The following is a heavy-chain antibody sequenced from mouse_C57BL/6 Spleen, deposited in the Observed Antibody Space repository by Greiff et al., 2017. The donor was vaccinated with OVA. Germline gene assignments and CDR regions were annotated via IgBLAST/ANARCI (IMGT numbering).Heavy chain of an antibody. Sequence: VQLQQSGAELVKPGASVKLSCTASGFNIKDSYMHWVKQRTEQGLEWIGRIDPEDGETKSAPKFQGKATITADTSSNTAYLQLSSLTSEDTAVDYCAKDYSNLYAMDYWGQGTSVTVSS. D-gene: IGHD2-5*01. CDR2: IDPEDGET. V-gene: IGHV14-2*01. CDR1: GFNIKDSY. J-gene: IGHJ4*01. CDR3: AKDYSNLYAMDY.